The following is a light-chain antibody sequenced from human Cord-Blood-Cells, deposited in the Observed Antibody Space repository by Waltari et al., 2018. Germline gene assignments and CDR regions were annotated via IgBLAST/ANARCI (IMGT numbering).Light chain of an antibody. CDR3: QQYNNWPLT. J-gene: IGKJ4*01. Sequence: EIVMTQSPATLSVSPGERATLSCRASQSVRSNLAWYQQKPGQAPRLLIYGASTRATGIPTRFSGSGSWTEFTLTISSLQSEDFAVYYCQQYNNWPLTFGGGTKVEIK. V-gene: IGKV3-15*01. CDR1: QSVRSN. CDR2: GAS.